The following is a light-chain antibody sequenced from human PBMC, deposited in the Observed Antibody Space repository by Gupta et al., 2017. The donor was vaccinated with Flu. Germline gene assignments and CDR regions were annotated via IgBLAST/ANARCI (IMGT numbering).Light chain of an antibody. V-gene: IGKV2-24*01. J-gene: IGKJ2*01. CDR2: QTS. Sequence: ISCRSSQSLVHSDGNTYLNWLQQRPGQPPRLLIYQTSTRFSGAPDRFSGTGTGTDFTLKISRVEAEDVGIYYCMQGTQFPYTFGQGTKLEIK. CDR1: QSLVHSDGNTY. CDR3: MQGTQFPYT.